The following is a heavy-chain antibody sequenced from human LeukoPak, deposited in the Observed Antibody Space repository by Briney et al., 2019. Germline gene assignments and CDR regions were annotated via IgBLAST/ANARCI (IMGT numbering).Heavy chain of an antibody. Sequence: PGGSLRLSCAASGFTFDDYGMHWVRLAPGKGLERVSLISGDAGSTYYADSVKGRFTISRDDSKNSLYLQMNGLRTEDTAFYYCAKDIYRGLDMATRPDYWGQGTLVTVSS. J-gene: IGHJ4*02. V-gene: IGHV3-43*02. CDR3: AKDIYRGLDMATRPDY. CDR2: ISGDAGST. D-gene: IGHD5-24*01. CDR1: GFTFDDYG.